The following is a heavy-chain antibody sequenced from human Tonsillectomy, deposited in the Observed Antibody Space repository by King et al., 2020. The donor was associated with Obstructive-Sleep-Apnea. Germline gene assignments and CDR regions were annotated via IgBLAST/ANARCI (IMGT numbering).Heavy chain of an antibody. CDR2: ISSSSAYI. J-gene: IGHJ4*02. V-gene: IGHV3-21*01. Sequence: VQLVESGGGLVKPGGSLRLSCAASGFTFSSYSMNWVRQAPGKGLEWVSSISSSSAYIYYADSVKGRFTISRDNAENSLYLQVNSLRAEDTAVYYCAREGYSGYDFYFDYWGQGTLVTVSS. CDR3: AREGYSGYDFYFDY. D-gene: IGHD5-12*01. CDR1: GFTFSSYS.